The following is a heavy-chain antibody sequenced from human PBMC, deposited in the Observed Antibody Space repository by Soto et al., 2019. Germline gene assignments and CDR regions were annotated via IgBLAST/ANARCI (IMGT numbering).Heavy chain of an antibody. CDR2: ISASNGNT. V-gene: IGHV1-18*01. J-gene: IGHJ4*02. CDR3: ATGPVITIFGVGIFDY. CDR1: GYTFTSYG. D-gene: IGHD3-3*01. Sequence: QVQLVQSGAEVKNSGASVKVSCKASGYTFTSYGFSWVRQAPGQGLEWMGWISASNGNTNYAQKLQGRVTMTTDTSTGTAYMELRSLRSDDTATYYCATGPVITIFGVGIFDYWGQGTLVTVSS.